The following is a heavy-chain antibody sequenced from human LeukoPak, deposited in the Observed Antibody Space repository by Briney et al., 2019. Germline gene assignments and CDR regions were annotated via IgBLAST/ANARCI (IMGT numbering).Heavy chain of an antibody. CDR1: GYTFTGHY. Sequence: ASVKISCKASGYTFTGHYMHWVRQAPGQGLEWMGWINPNSGGTNYAQKFQGRVTMTRDTSISTAYMELSRLRSDDTAVYYCARDAENYYGSGLNYWGQGTLVTVSS. V-gene: IGHV1-2*02. J-gene: IGHJ4*02. CDR2: INPNSGGT. CDR3: ARDAENYYGSGLNY. D-gene: IGHD3-10*01.